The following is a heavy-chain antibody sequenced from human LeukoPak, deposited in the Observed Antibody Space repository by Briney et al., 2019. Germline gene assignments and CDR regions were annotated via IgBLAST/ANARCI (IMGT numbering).Heavy chain of an antibody. CDR3: ARYEAAFDI. D-gene: IGHD3-3*01. CDR2: IYSGGST. V-gene: IGHV3-53*01. CDR1: GFIVSSNY. J-gene: IGHJ3*02. Sequence: GGSLRLSCAASGFIVSSNYMSWVRQAPGKGLEWVSVIYSGGSTYYADSVKGRFTISRDNSKNTLYPQMNSVRAEDTAVYYCARYEAAFDIWGQGTMVTVSS.